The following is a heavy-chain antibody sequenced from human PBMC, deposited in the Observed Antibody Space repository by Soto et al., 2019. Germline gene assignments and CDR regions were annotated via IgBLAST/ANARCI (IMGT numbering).Heavy chain of an antibody. CDR1: GGTFSSYT. V-gene: IGHV1-69*02. CDR3: ASYGGNSGGCDY. D-gene: IGHD4-17*01. Sequence: QVQLVQSGAEVKKPGSSVKVSCKASGGTFSSYTISWVRQAPGQGLEWMGRIIPILGIANYAQKFQGRVTITAEKSTSTAYMELSSLRSEDTAVYYCASYGGNSGGCDYWGQGTLVTVSS. CDR2: IIPILGIA. J-gene: IGHJ4*02.